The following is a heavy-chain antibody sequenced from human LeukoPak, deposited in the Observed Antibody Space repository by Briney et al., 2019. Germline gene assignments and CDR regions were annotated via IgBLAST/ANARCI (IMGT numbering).Heavy chain of an antibody. V-gene: IGHV1-18*01. CDR2: ISPYNGKT. CDR3: ARDLGIGAAGTSWFDA. J-gene: IGHJ5*02. D-gene: IGHD6-13*01. CDR1: GYTFNTYG. Sequence: ASVKVSCKASGYTFNTYGITWVRQARGQGLEWMGWISPYNGKTKYAQKVQGRVTMTTDTSTSTVYMELRNLRSDDTAVYYCARDLGIGAAGTSWFDAWGQGTLVTVSS.